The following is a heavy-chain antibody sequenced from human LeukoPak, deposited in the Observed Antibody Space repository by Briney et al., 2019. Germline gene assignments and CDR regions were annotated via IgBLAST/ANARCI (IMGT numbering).Heavy chain of an antibody. D-gene: IGHD3-10*01. J-gene: IGHJ6*04. CDR2: MSHNRGT. CDR3: ASYYASGGSAYNFYGMDV. V-gene: IGHV4-38-2*01. Sequence: SETLSLTCAVSGHSISTGYYWGWIRQPPGKGLEWIGSMSHNRGTYYNPSLKSRVTISMDTSKNQISLRLTSVTAADTAVYYCASYYASGGSAYNFYGMDVWGKGTTGTGSS. CDR1: GHSISTGYY.